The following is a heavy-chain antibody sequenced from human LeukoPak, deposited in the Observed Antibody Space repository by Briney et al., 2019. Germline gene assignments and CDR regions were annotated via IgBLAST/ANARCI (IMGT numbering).Heavy chain of an antibody. J-gene: IGHJ3*02. CDR1: GGTFSSYA. D-gene: IGHD3-22*01. CDR2: IIPILGIA. Sequence: ASVKVSCKASGGTFSSYAISWVRQAPGQGLEWMGRIIPILGIANYAQKFQGRVTITAGKSTSTAYMELSSLRSEDTAVYYCARSYYDSSGWPYDAFDIWGQGTMVTVSS. V-gene: IGHV1-69*04. CDR3: ARSYYDSSGWPYDAFDI.